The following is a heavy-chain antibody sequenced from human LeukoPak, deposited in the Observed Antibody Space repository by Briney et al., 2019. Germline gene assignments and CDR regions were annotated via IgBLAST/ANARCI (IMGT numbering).Heavy chain of an antibody. CDR2: TYYSGST. Sequence: PSETLSLTCTVSGGSISSGGYYWSWIHQHPGKGLEWIGNTYYSGSTYYNPSLKSRVTISVDTSKNQFSLKLSSVTAADTAVYYCAISGYYDILTGYYYRNAFHIWGQGTMVTVSS. J-gene: IGHJ3*02. D-gene: IGHD3-9*01. CDR3: AISGYYDILTGYYYRNAFHI. V-gene: IGHV4-31*03. CDR1: GGSISSGGYY.